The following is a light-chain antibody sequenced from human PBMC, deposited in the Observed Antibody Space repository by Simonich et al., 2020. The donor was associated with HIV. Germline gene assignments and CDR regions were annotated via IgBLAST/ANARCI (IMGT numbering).Light chain of an antibody. CDR3: NSRDSSGNHLVV. V-gene: IGLV3-19*01. Sequence: SSELTQDPAVSVALGQTVRITCQGDNLRSYSASWYQQKPGKSPVLVIYGKNNRPSGIPDRFSGSSSGNTASLTITGAQAEDEADYYCNSRDSSGNHLVVFGGGTKLTVL. J-gene: IGLJ2*01. CDR1: NLRSYS. CDR2: GKN.